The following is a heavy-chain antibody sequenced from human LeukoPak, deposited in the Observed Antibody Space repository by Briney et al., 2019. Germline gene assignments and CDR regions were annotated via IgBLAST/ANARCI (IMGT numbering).Heavy chain of an antibody. V-gene: IGHV3-43*01. CDR1: GFTFDEYT. Sequence: GGSLRLSCAASGFTFDEYTMHWDRQAPGKGLEWVSLINSDGYTTHYADSVKGRFTISRDNSKDVLYLQMNSLRTEDTAFYYCAKPRARCSSASCYFDYWGQGTLVSVSS. D-gene: IGHD2-2*01. CDR2: INSDGYTT. CDR3: AKPRARCSSASCYFDY. J-gene: IGHJ4*02.